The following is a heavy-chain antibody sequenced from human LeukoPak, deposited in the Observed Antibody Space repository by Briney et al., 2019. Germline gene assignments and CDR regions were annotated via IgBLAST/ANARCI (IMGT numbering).Heavy chain of an antibody. CDR2: ISPGDSDT. CDR1: GYRFTSYW. D-gene: IGHD3-22*01. Sequence: GESLKISCKGSGYRFTSYWIGWVRQMPGKGLEWMGIISPGDSDTRYSPSFQGQVTISADKSISTAYLQWSSLKASDTAMYYCARHKYYSDNSGYPPDYWGQGTLVTVSS. V-gene: IGHV5-51*01. J-gene: IGHJ4*02. CDR3: ARHKYYSDNSGYPPDY.